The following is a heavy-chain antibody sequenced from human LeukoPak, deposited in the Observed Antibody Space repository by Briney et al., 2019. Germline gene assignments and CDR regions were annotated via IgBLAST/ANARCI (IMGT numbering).Heavy chain of an antibody. CDR3: ARDSYYDNSGEGAFDI. CDR2: IYQSGST. CDR1: GGSISTIGYS. D-gene: IGHD3-22*01. Sequence: SETLSLTCDVSGGSISTIGYSWSWIRQPPGKGLEWIGYIYQSGSTSYNPSLQSRVTISIDRSKNQFSLKLSSVTAAGTAVYYCARDSYYDNSGEGAFDIWGQGTMVTVSA. J-gene: IGHJ3*02. V-gene: IGHV4-30-2*01.